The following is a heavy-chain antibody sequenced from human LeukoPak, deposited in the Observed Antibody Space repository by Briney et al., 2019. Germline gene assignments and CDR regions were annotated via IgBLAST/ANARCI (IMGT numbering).Heavy chain of an antibody. CDR3: ARLLLKSGYYLFDY. J-gene: IGHJ4*02. CDR1: GFTFSSYA. D-gene: IGHD3-22*01. V-gene: IGHV3-23*01. CDR2: ISGSGGST. Sequence: GGSLRLSCAASGFTFSSYAMSWVRQAPGKGLEWVSAISGSGGSTYYADSVKGRFTISRDNSKNTLYLQMNSLRAEDTAVYYCARLLLKSGYYLFDYGGQGTLVTVSS.